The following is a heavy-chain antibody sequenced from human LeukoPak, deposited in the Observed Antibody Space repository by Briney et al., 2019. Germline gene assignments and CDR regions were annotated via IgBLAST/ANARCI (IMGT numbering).Heavy chain of an antibody. CDR2: ISYDGSNR. Sequence: GGSLRLSCAASGFFFSSSGLRWVRQPPGKGLEWVAIISYDGSNRYYADSVKGRFTVSRDNSKNTLYLQMNSLRAEDTAIYYCAKARGQDYYYGMDVWGQGTTVTVSS. CDR1: GFFFSSSG. V-gene: IGHV3-30*18. J-gene: IGHJ6*02. CDR3: AKARGQDYYYGMDV.